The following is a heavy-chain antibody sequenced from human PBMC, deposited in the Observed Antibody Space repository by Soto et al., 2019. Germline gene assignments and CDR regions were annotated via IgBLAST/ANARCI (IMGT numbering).Heavy chain of an antibody. CDR3: ASEYCSGGRCYYYGMDV. V-gene: IGHV3-33*01. Sequence: QVQLVESGGGVVQPGRSLRLSCAASGFTFSTYGMHWVRQAPDKGLEWVAVIWYDGSNKYYADSVKGRFTISRDNSKNTLYLQMNSLRAEDTAVYYCASEYCSGGRCYYYGMDVWDQGTTVTVSS. CDR2: IWYDGSNK. J-gene: IGHJ6*02. CDR1: GFTFSTYG. D-gene: IGHD2-15*01.